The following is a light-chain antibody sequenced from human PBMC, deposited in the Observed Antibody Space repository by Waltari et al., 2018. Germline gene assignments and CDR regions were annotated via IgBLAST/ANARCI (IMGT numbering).Light chain of an antibody. CDR1: QDISNY. Sequence: DIQMTQSPSSLSASVGDRVTITCQASQDISNYLNWYQQKPGKAPKLLIYDASNLETGVPSRFSGSGSGTDFTFTISSLQPEDIATYYCQQRSNWPPGITFGQGTRLEIK. J-gene: IGKJ5*01. CDR3: QQRSNWPPGIT. CDR2: DAS. V-gene: IGKV1-33*01.